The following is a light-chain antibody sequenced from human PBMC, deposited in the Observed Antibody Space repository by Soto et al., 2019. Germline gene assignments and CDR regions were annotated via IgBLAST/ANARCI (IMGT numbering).Light chain of an antibody. V-gene: IGLV4-69*01. CDR2: LNSDGSH. Sequence: QSVLTQSPAASASLGASVKLTCTLSSGHSSYAIAWHQQQPEKGPRYLMKLNSDGSHSKGDGIPDRFSGSSSGAERYLTISSLQSEDEADYYCQTWGTGLLVFGGGTKVTFL. CDR1: SGHSSYA. CDR3: QTWGTGLLV. J-gene: IGLJ3*02.